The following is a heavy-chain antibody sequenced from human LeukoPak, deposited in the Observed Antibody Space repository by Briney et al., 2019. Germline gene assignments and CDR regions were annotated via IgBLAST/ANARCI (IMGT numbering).Heavy chain of an antibody. CDR3: AKGGHCTSTSCYYFDS. CDR2: IWDNGNNK. Sequence: GSSLRLSCAASGFTFSNSDMHWVRQAPGKGREWVAVIWDNGNNKYYGDSVNGRFTISRDNSKNTLHLQMNSLRPEDSAIYYCAKGGHCTSTSCYYFDSWGQGALVTVSA. V-gene: IGHV3-33*06. CDR1: GFTFSNSD. D-gene: IGHD2-2*01. J-gene: IGHJ4*02.